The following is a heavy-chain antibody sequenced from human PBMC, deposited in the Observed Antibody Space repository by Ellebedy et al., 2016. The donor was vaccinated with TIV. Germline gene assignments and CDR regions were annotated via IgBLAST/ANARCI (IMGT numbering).Heavy chain of an antibody. J-gene: IGHJ6*02. CDR3: ARGAGQWRVVAYYGLDV. CDR1: GFTFSNFG. V-gene: IGHV3-33*01. CDR2: IWYDGSNK. D-gene: IGHD6-19*01. Sequence: PGGSLRLSCEASGFTFSNFGMHRVRQAPGKGLEWVGSIWYDGSNKYSAETVKGRFTISRDNSKNTLYVEMNSLRVEDTGVYYCARGAGQWRVVAYYGLDVWGPGTTVTVSS.